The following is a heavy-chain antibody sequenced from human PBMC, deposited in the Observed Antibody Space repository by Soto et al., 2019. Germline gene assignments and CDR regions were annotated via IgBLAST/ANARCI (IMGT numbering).Heavy chain of an antibody. CDR3: VKGAWLDY. V-gene: IGHV3-23*01. J-gene: IGHJ4*02. CDR1: GFTFSTFD. CDR2: IRGSSGST. Sequence: EVQLLESGGGLVQPGGSLILSCAASGFTFSTFDMTWVRQPPGKGLEWVSLIRGSSGSTYYADSVKGRFTISKDNSKNTLYLQMNSLRAEDTAVYFCVKGAWLDYWGQGNMVTVSS.